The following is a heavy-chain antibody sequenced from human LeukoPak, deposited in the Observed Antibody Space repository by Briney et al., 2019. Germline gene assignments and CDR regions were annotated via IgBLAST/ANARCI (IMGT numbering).Heavy chain of an antibody. CDR1: GGSISSSSYY. J-gene: IGHJ4*02. V-gene: IGHV4-39*02. CDR2: IYYSGST. Sequence: SETLSLTCTVSGGSISSSSYYWGWIRQPPGKGLEWIGSIYYSGSTYYNPSLKSRVTISVDTSKNQFSLKLSSVTAADTAVYYCARDLNGDFDYWGQGTLVTVSS. D-gene: IGHD4-17*01. CDR3: ARDLNGDFDY.